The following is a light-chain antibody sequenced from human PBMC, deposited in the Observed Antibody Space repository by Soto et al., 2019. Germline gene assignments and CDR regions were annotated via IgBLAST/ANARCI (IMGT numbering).Light chain of an antibody. Sequence: QAVVTQPPSVSAAPGQKVTISCSGSSSNIGNNYVSWYQQLPGTAPKLLIYENNKRPSGIPDRFSGFKSGTSATLGITGLQTGDEADYYCGTWDSSLSAWVFGGGTKLTVL. V-gene: IGLV1-51*02. CDR2: ENN. CDR3: GTWDSSLSAWV. CDR1: SSNIGNNY. J-gene: IGLJ3*02.